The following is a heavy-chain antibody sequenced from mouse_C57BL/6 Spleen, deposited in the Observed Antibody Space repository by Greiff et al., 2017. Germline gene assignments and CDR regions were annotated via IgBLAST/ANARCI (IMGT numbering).Heavy chain of an antibody. D-gene: IGHD2-4*01. CDR1: GYTFTSYW. Sequence: QVQLQQSGAELVRPGTSVKLSCKASGYTFTSYWMHWVKQRPGQGLEWIGVIDPSDSYTNYNQKFKGKATLTVDTSSSTAYMQLSSLTSEDSAVYYCARSKDRENDYDGGYYFDYWGQGTTLTVSS. CDR3: ARSKDRENDYDGGYYFDY. CDR2: IDPSDSYT. V-gene: IGHV1-59*01. J-gene: IGHJ2*01.